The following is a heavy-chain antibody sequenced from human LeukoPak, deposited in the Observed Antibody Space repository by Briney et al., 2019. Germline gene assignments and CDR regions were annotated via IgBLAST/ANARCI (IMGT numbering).Heavy chain of an antibody. J-gene: IGHJ5*02. V-gene: IGHV3-48*03. D-gene: IGHD6-13*01. CDR1: GFTFSSYE. CDR2: ISSSGSHI. Sequence: GGSLRLSCTASGFTFSSYEFNWVRQAPGKGLEWVSYISSSGSHIFYADSVKGRFTISRDNANNLLYLQMNSLRAEDTAVYYCARLGHSSIYNNWFHPWGQGTLVTVSS. CDR3: ARLGHSSIYNNWFHP.